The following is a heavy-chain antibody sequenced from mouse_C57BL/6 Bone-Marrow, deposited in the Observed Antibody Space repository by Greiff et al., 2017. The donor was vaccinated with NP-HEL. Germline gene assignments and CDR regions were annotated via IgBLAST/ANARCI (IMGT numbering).Heavy chain of an antibody. Sequence: VQLQESDAELVKPGASVKISCKVSGYTFTDHTIHWMKQRPEQGLEWIGYIYPRDGSTKYNEKFKGKATLTADKSSSTAYMQLNSLTSEDSAVYFCARDDYYGSSPYWYFDVWGTGTTVTVSS. V-gene: IGHV1-78*01. CDR2: IYPRDGST. CDR1: GYTFTDHT. D-gene: IGHD1-1*01. CDR3: ARDDYYGSSPYWYFDV. J-gene: IGHJ1*03.